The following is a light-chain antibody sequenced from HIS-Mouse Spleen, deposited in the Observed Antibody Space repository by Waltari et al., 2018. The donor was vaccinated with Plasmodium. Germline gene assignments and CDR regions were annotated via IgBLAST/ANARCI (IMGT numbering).Light chain of an antibody. CDR3: YSAADNNLV. Sequence: SYELTQPSSVSVSPGQTARITCSGDVLAKKYARWFQQKPGQAPVLVIYQDSERPSGIPERFSGSSSGTTVTLTISGAQVEDEADYYCYSAADNNLVFSGGTKLTVL. CDR2: QDS. J-gene: IGLJ3*02. V-gene: IGLV3-27*01. CDR1: VLAKKY.